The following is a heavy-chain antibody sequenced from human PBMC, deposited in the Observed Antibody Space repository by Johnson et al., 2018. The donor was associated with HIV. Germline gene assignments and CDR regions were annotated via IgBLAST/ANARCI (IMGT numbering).Heavy chain of an antibody. CDR1: GFTFDDYG. CDR3: TTAFQIMVTTGAFDI. Sequence: VQLVESGGGLVKPGGSLRLSCAASGFTFDDYGMSWVRQAPGKGLEWVGRIKSKSDGGTTDYAAPVQGRFTISREDSKNTVYLQMNSLKTEDTAVYYCTTAFQIMVTTGAFDIWGQGTMVTISS. CDR2: IKSKSDGGTT. V-gene: IGHV3-15*01. J-gene: IGHJ3*02. D-gene: IGHD4-17*01.